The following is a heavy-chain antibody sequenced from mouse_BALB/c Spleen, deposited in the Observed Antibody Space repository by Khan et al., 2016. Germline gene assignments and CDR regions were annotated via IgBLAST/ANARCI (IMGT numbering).Heavy chain of an antibody. CDR2: ISPYNGDT. Sequence: EVQLQESGPELVKPGASLKISCKASGYSFTGYTMNWVKQSHGEKLEWIGLISPYNGDTSYNQRFTGKATLTVDKYSSTAYMELLSLTSEDSSVCSCSRSGYSDYWGHGTTLTVSS. J-gene: IGHJ2*01. CDR3: SRSGYSDY. CDR1: GYSFTGYT. V-gene: IGHV1-26*01. D-gene: IGHD2-3*01.